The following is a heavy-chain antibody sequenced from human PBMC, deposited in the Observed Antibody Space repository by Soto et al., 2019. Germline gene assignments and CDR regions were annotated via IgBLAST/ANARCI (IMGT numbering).Heavy chain of an antibody. Sequence: LETLSLTCAVSGASVSSTYWLIWVRQPPGKGPEWIGEINHRGSANYNPSLKSRVTISVDISKSQFSLRLTSVTAADTAVYYCARYNAASGTYYFDFWGQGALVTVSS. D-gene: IGHD6-13*01. V-gene: IGHV4-4*02. CDR2: INHRGSA. J-gene: IGHJ4*02. CDR1: GASVSSTYW. CDR3: ARYNAASGTYYFDF.